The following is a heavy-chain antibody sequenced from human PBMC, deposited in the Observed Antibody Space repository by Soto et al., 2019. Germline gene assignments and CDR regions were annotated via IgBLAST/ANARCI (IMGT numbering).Heavy chain of an antibody. V-gene: IGHV4-59*01. CDR3: AGESGGWFDP. Sequence: PSETLSLTCTVSGGSIRSYYWTWIRQPPGKGLEWIGYIYYSGSTNYNPSLKSRVTISVDTSKNQFSLKLSSVTAADTAVYYCAGESGGWFDPWGQGTLVTVSS. D-gene: IGHD3-10*01. J-gene: IGHJ5*02. CDR1: GGSIRSYY. CDR2: IYYSGST.